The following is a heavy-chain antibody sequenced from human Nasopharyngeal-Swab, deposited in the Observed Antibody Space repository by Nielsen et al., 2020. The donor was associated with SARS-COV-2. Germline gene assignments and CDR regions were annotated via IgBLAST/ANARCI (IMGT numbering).Heavy chain of an antibody. Sequence: SVNVSCKASGGTFSSYAISWVRQAPGQGLEWMGGIIPIFGTANYAQKFQGRVTITADESTSTAYMELSSLRSEDTAVYYCAREHHSSGWTGPFDYWGQGTLVTVSS. J-gene: IGHJ4*02. CDR1: GGTFSSYA. V-gene: IGHV1-69*13. CDR2: IIPIFGTA. CDR3: AREHHSSGWTGPFDY. D-gene: IGHD6-19*01.